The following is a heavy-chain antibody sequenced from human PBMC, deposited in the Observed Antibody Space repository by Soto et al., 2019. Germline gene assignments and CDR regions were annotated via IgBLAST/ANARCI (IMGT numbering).Heavy chain of an antibody. D-gene: IGHD3-9*01. CDR1: GGSISSYY. J-gene: IGHJ3*02. CDR2: IYYSGST. Sequence: QVQLQESGPGLVKPSETLSLTCTVSGGSISSYYWSWIRQPPGKGLEWIGYIYYSGSTNYNPSLKSRVTISVDTSKNQCSLKRGSVTAADTAVYYCAKSSPPGDWDQRGFDIWGQGTMVPVSS. CDR3: AKSSPPGDWDQRGFDI. V-gene: IGHV4-59*01.